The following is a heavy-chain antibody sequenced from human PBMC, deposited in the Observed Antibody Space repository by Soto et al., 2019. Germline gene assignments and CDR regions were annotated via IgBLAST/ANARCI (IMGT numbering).Heavy chain of an antibody. CDR3: AKDISTSGTSRRAFDI. J-gene: IGHJ3*02. CDR1: EFTFSNYA. V-gene: IGHV3-23*01. CDR2: ISGSGATK. D-gene: IGHD1-7*01. Sequence: PGGSLRLSCAASEFTFSNYAVNWVRQAPGRGLQWVSVISGSGATKYYADSVKGRFTSSRDNSKNTLYLQMNSLRAEDTAVYYCAKDISTSGTSRRAFDIWGQGTMVTVSS.